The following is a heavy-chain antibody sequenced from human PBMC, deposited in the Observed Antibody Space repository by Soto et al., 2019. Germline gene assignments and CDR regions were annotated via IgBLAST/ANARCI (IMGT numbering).Heavy chain of an antibody. J-gene: IGHJ5*02. CDR3: ATVVGLQRYNWFAP. D-gene: IGHD6-25*01. Sequence: ASVKVSCKVSGYTLTELSMHWVRQAPGKGLEWMGGFDPEDGETIYAQKFQGRVTMTEDTSTDTAYMELSSLRSEDTAVYYCATVVGLQRYNWFAPWGQGTLVTVSS. CDR2: FDPEDGET. CDR1: GYTLTELS. V-gene: IGHV1-24*01.